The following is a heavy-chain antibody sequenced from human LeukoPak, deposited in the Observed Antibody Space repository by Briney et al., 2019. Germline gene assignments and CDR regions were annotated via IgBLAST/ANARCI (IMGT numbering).Heavy chain of an antibody. D-gene: IGHD2-2*01. CDR2: ISYDGSNK. CDR1: GFTFSSYA. CDR3: ARGLGYCSSTSCYGYFDY. J-gene: IGHJ4*02. V-gene: IGHV3-30-3*01. Sequence: GRSLRLSCAASGFTFSSYAMHWVRQAPGKGLEWVAVISYDGSNKYYADSVKGRFTISRDNSKNTLYLQMNSLRAEDTAVYYCARGLGYCSSTSCYGYFDYWGQGTLVTVSS.